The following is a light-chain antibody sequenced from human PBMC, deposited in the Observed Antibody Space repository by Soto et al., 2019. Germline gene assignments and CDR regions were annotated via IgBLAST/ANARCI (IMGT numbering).Light chain of an antibody. Sequence: IQRTQSPSTLPSSLGDRVTLTCRASQSISNWLAWYQQKPGNAPKVRIYDASSLESGVPSRLSGSGSGTEFSLTISSMQPDDFATYYCQQYNHYWTFGQGTKVDIK. J-gene: IGKJ1*01. CDR1: QSISNW. CDR3: QQYNHYWT. V-gene: IGKV1-5*01. CDR2: DAS.